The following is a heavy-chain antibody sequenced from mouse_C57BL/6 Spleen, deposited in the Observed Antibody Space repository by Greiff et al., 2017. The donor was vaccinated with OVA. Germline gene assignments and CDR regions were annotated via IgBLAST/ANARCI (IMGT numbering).Heavy chain of an antibody. Sequence: QVQLQQPGAELVMPGASVKLSCEASGYTFTSYWMHWVKQRPGQGLEWIGEIDPSDSYTNYNHKFKGKSTLTVDKTSSTAYMQLSSLTSEDSAVYYCARRRDDYAMDYWGQGTSVTVSS. CDR3: ARRRDDYAMDY. CDR1: GYTFTSYW. V-gene: IGHV1-69*01. CDR2: IDPSDSYT. J-gene: IGHJ4*01.